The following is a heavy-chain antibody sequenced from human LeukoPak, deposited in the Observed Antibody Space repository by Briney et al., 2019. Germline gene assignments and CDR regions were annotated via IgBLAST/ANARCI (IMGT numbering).Heavy chain of an antibody. CDR1: GGSISSGSYY. Sequence: ASETLSLTCTVSGGSISSGSYYWSWIRQPAGKGLEWIGRIYTSGSTNYNPSLKSRVTISVDTSKNQFSLKLSSVTAADTAVYYYARSPIVGATHFDYWGQGTLVTVSS. CDR2: IYTSGST. CDR3: ARSPIVGATHFDY. D-gene: IGHD1-26*01. J-gene: IGHJ4*02. V-gene: IGHV4-61*02.